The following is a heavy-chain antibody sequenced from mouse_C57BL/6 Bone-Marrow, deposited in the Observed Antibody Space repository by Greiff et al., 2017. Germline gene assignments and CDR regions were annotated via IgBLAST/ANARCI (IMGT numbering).Heavy chain of an antibody. J-gene: IGHJ2*01. CDR3: ARPNYYYGSSYLDY. V-gene: IGHV5-6*01. D-gene: IGHD1-1*01. CDR2: ISIGGSYT. Sequence: EVKLVESGGDLVKPGGSLKLSCAASGFTFSSYGMSWVRQTPDKRLGWVATISIGGSYTYYPDSVKGRFTISRDNAKNTLYLQMSSLKSEDTAMYYCARPNYYYGSSYLDYGGQGTTLTVSS. CDR1: GFTFSSYG.